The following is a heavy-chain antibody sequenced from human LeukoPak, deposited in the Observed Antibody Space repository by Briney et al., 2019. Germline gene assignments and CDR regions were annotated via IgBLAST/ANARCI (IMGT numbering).Heavy chain of an antibody. CDR1: GGTFSSYA. J-gene: IGHJ6*03. CDR2: IIPIFGTA. CDR3: ARDQAGGYYYMDV. Sequence: ASVKVSCKASGGTFSSYAISWVRQAPGQGLEWMGGIIPIFGTANYAQKFQGRVTITADESTSTAYTELSSLRSEDTAVYYCARDQAGGYYYMDVWGKGTTVTISS. D-gene: IGHD3-16*01. V-gene: IGHV1-69*13.